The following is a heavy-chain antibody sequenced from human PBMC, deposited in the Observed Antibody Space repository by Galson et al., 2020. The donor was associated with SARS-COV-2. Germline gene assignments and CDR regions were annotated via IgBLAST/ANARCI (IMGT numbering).Heavy chain of an antibody. CDR2: IYSSGST. CDR3: ARDNGYYDSSVSLNPDGFDV. J-gene: IGHJ3*01. V-gene: IGHV4-31*03. CDR1: GGSVSISGYY. Sequence: SETLSLTCTVSGGSVSISGYYWSWIRQHPGKGLEWIGYIYSSGSTYYNPSLKSRVTISVDTSKNQFSLKLNSVTAADTAVYYCARDNGYYDSSVSLNPDGFDVWGQGTLVTVSS. D-gene: IGHD3-22*01.